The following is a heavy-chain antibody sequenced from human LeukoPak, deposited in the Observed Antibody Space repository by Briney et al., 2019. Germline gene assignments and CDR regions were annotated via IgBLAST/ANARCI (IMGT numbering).Heavy chain of an antibody. CDR2: ISYDGSNK. CDR1: GFTVSSNY. Sequence: PGGSLRLSCAASGFTVSSNYMSWVRQAPGKGLEWVAVISYDGSNKYYADSVKGRFTISRDNSKNTLYLQMNSLRAEDTAVYYCARSKVVPAAPFDYWGQGTLVTVSS. CDR3: ARSKVVPAAPFDY. V-gene: IGHV3-30-3*01. J-gene: IGHJ4*02. D-gene: IGHD2-2*01.